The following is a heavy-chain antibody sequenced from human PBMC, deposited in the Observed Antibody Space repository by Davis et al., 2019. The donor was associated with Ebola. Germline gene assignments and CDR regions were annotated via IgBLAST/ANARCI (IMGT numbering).Heavy chain of an antibody. CDR1: GYTFTSYG. J-gene: IGHJ2*01. Sequence: AASVKVSCKASGYTFTSYGISWVRQAPGQGLEWMGWISGYNGNTNYAQKLQGRVTMTTDTSTSTAYMELRSLRSDDTAVYYCARPIEKKCSPGCFDLWGRGTLVTVSS. CDR2: ISGYNGNT. CDR3: ARPIEKKCSPGCFDL. D-gene: IGHD2-8*01. V-gene: IGHV1-18*01.